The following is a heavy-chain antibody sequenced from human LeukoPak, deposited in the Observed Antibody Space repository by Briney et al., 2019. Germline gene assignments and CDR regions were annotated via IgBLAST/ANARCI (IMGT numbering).Heavy chain of an antibody. CDR1: GFTFSSYA. V-gene: IGHV3-30*04. J-gene: IGHJ4*02. Sequence: GGSLRLSCAASGFTFSSYAMHWVRQAPGKGLEWVAVISYDGSNKYYADSVKGRFTISRDNSKNTLYLQMNSLRAEDTAVYYCAKDRGYSYGYYFDYWGQGTLVTVPS. D-gene: IGHD5-18*01. CDR2: ISYDGSNK. CDR3: AKDRGYSYGYYFDY.